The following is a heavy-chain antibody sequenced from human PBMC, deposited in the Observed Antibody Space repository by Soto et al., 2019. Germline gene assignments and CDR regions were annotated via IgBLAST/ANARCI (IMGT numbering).Heavy chain of an antibody. CDR3: ARPRPHYYDSSGSNAFDI. V-gene: IGHV5-51*01. J-gene: IGHJ3*02. CDR1: GYSFTSYW. CDR2: IYPGDPDT. D-gene: IGHD3-22*01. Sequence: PGESLKISCKGSGYSFTSYWIGWVRQMPGKGLEWMGIIYPGDPDTRYSPSFQGQVTISADKSISTAYLQWSSLKASDTAMYYCARPRPHYYDSSGSNAFDIWRQGTMVTVSS.